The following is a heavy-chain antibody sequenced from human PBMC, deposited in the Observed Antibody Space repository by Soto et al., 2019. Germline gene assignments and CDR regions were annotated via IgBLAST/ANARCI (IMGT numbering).Heavy chain of an antibody. D-gene: IGHD6-13*01. V-gene: IGHV1-3*01. J-gene: IGHJ6*02. CDR3: ARDGVHMRGWGKQLTYHYHGMDV. CDR2: INAGNGNT. Sequence: XSVKGSCKASGYPFTSYAMHWVRQAPGQRLEWMGWINAGNGNTKYSQKFQGRVTITRDTSASTAYMELSSLRSEDTAVYYCARDGVHMRGWGKQLTYHYHGMDVWGQGTTVTVSS. CDR1: GYPFTSYA.